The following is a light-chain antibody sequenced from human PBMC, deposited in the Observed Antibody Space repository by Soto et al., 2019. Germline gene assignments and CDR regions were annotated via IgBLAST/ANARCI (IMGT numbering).Light chain of an antibody. CDR2: GSS. CDR1: QSVSNNY. CDR3: QQYGSSPPYT. J-gene: IGKJ2*01. V-gene: IGKV3-20*01. Sequence: EVVLPQYPGTLSLSPGERATLSCRASQSVSNNYFAWYQQKPGQAPRLLIFGSSDRATGIPDRFSGSGSGTDFTLTISRLEPEDFAVYYCQQYGSSPPYTFGQGTKLEIK.